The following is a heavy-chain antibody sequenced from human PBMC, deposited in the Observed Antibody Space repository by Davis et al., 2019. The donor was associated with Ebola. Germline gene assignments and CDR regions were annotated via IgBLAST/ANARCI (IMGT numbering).Heavy chain of an antibody. CDR2: IRYDGSNK. J-gene: IGHJ6*02. CDR1: GFTFSSYG. Sequence: GGSLRLSCAASGFTFSSYGMHWVRQAPGKGLEWVAFIRYDGSNKYYAGSVKGRFTVSRDNSKKTMYLQMNSLRAEDTAVYYCVKTQFLEWSYGMDVWGQGTTVTVSS. D-gene: IGHD3-3*01. CDR3: VKTQFLEWSYGMDV. V-gene: IGHV3-30*02.